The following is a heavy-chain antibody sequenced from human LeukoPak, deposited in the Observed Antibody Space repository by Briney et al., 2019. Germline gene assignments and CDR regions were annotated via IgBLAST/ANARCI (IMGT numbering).Heavy chain of an antibody. V-gene: IGHV4-39*07. CDR1: GASISSTSYY. D-gene: IGHD3-10*01. Sequence: SETLSLTCSVSGASISSTSYYWGWIRRPPGKGLEWIGSISYSGTTFYSPSLESRVTISADTSKNQFSQKLSSGTATDTAVYYCARIGVRSVIIFGVFDYWGQGIRVTVPS. J-gene: IGHJ4*02. CDR2: ISYSGTT. CDR3: ARIGVRSVIIFGVFDY.